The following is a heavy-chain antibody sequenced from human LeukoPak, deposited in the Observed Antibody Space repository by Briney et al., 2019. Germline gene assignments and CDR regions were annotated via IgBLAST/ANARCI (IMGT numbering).Heavy chain of an antibody. J-gene: IGHJ6*02. CDR3: SSSWYEYYYGMDV. D-gene: IGHD6-13*01. CDR2: INHSGST. CDR1: GGSINRDTNY. V-gene: IGHV4-39*07. Sequence: SETLSLACNVSGGSINRDTNYWGWIRQPPGKGLEWIGEINHSGSTNYNPSLKSRVTISVDTSKNQFSLKLSSVTAADTAVYYCSSSWYEYYYGMDVWGQGTTVTVSS.